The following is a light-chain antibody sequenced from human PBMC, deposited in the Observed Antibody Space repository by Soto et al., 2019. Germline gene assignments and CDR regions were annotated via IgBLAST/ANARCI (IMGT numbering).Light chain of an antibody. V-gene: IGLV2-14*01. CDR2: EVS. CDR3: SSYTSSSTVV. Sequence: QSALTQPASVSGSPGQSITISCTGTSSDVGGYNYVSWFQHHPGKAPKLIIYEVSYRPSGVSNRFSGSKSGDTASLTISGLQAEDEADYYCSSYTSSSTVVFGGGTQLTVL. J-gene: IGLJ2*01. CDR1: SSDVGGYNY.